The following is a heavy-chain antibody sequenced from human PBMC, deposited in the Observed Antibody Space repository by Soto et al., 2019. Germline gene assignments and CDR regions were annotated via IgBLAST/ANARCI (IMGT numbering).Heavy chain of an antibody. Sequence: QVQLVESGGGVVQPGRSLRLSCAASGFTFSSYGMHWVRQAPGKGLEWVAVIWYDGSKKYYADSVKGRFTISRDNSKNTLYLQMNSLRAEDTAVYYCARDHSTIPDFYYYGMDVWGQGTTVTVSS. V-gene: IGHV3-33*01. D-gene: IGHD3-3*01. J-gene: IGHJ6*02. CDR1: GFTFSSYG. CDR2: IWYDGSKK. CDR3: ARDHSTIPDFYYYGMDV.